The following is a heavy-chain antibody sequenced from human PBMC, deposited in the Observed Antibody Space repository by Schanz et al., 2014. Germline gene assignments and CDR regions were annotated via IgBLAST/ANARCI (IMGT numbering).Heavy chain of an antibody. Sequence: QVQLVESGGYVVQPGRSLRLSCAASGFTFSSYGMHWVRQVPGKGLEWVAVVCYDGSKKYYADSVKGRFTIFRDNAKDSLYLQMNSLRAEDTAVYYCARSGVDVWGQGTTVTVSS. V-gene: IGHV3-33*01. J-gene: IGHJ6*02. D-gene: IGHD3-10*01. CDR3: ARSGVDV. CDR1: GFTFSSYG. CDR2: VCYDGSKK.